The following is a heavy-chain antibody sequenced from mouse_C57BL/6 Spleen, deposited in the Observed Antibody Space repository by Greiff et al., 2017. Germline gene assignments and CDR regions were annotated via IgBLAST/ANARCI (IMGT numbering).Heavy chain of an antibody. CDR3: ARVGRYGSPAWFAY. J-gene: IGHJ3*01. V-gene: IGHV1-53*01. CDR1: GYTFTSYW. CDR2: INPSNGGT. Sequence: QVQLQQPGTELVKPGASVKLSCKDSGYTFTSYWMHWVKQRPGQGLEWIGNINPSNGGTNYNEKFKSKATLTVDKSSSTAYMQLSSLTSEDSAVYYCARVGRYGSPAWFAYWGQGTLVTVSA. D-gene: IGHD1-1*01.